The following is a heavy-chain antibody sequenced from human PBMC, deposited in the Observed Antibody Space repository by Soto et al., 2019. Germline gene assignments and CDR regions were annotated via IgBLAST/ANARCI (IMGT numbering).Heavy chain of an antibody. Sequence: EVQLLESGGGLVQPGGSLRLSCAASGFTFSSYAMSWVRQAPGKGMEWVSAISGSGGSTYYADSVKGRFTISRDNSKNTLYLQMNSLRAEDTAVYYCAKDRPYYDILTVGWFDPLGQGTLVTVSS. V-gene: IGHV3-23*01. CDR1: GFTFSSYA. CDR3: AKDRPYYDILTVGWFDP. J-gene: IGHJ5*02. D-gene: IGHD3-9*01. CDR2: ISGSGGST.